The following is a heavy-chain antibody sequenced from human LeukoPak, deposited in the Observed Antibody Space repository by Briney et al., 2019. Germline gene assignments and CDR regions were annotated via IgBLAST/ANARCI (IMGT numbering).Heavy chain of an antibody. J-gene: IGHJ4*02. CDR1: GFTFSSYT. Sequence: GGSLRLSCTASGFTFSSYTMSWVRQAPGKGLKWASTISTGGGNTYYADSVKGRFTVSRDDSKNTLYLQMNSLRAEDTAVYYCAKDGGLWVSAHWGDSWGRGTLVTVSS. CDR2: ISTGGGNT. D-gene: IGHD7-27*01. CDR3: AKDGGLWVSAHWGDS. V-gene: IGHV3-23*01.